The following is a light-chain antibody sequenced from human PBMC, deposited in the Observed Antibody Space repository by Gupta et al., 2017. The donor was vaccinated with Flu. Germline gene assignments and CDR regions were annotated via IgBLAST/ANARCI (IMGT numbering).Light chain of an antibody. CDR3: QQFCSIPST. Sequence: EGANLSFRARRHVSTNFLAGYQQKPGQAPSLLLSEANYRSTGTPHRISGSGSSAEFTLTISSLVPGDEAVYYCQQFCSIPSTFGPGTKVDIK. CDR2: EAN. J-gene: IGKJ3*01. V-gene: IGKV3-20*01. CDR1: RHVSTNF.